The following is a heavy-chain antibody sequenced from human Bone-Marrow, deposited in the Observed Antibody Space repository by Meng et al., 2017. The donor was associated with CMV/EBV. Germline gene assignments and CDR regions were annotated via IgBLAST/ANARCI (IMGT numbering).Heavy chain of an antibody. V-gene: IGHV1-2*02. D-gene: IGHD6-19*01. CDR2: INPNSGGT. CDR3: ARVRYSSGWTYFDY. Sequence: ASVKVSCKASGYTLTSYYMHWVRQAPGQGLEWMGWINPNSGGTNYAQKFQGRVTMTRDTSTSTVYMELSSLRSEDTAVCYCARVRYSSGWTYFDYWGQGTLVTVSS. J-gene: IGHJ4*02. CDR1: GYTLTSYY.